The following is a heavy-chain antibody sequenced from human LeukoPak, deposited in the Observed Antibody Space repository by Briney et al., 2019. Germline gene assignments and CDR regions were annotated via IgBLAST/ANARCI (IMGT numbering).Heavy chain of an antibody. CDR1: GGSISSGGYS. CDR2: IYHSGST. J-gene: IGHJ4*02. D-gene: IGHD6-19*01. Sequence: SQTLSLTCAVSGGSISSGGYSWSWIRQPPGKGREWIGYIYHSGSTYYNPSLKSRVTISVDRSKTQFSLKLRSVTAADTAVYSCARGAVAGLDYWGQGTLVTVSS. CDR3: ARGAVAGLDY. V-gene: IGHV4-30-2*01.